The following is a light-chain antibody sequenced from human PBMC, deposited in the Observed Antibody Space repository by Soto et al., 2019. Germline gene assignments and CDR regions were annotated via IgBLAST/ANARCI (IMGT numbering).Light chain of an antibody. CDR3: QQYGSSPPRT. CDR2: GAS. V-gene: IGKV3-20*01. J-gene: IGKJ1*01. Sequence: ELVLPQSPGILSGFPGERATLSCRASQSLSNDFLAWYHKTPGQAHRLIIYGASTRATDVPDRFSGSGSGADFTLSVSRLEPEDFAVYFGQQYGSSPPRTFGRGTKVDIK. CDR1: QSLSNDF.